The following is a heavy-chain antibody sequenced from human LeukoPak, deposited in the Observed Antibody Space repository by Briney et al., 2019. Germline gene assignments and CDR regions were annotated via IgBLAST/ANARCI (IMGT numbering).Heavy chain of an antibody. J-gene: IGHJ4*02. V-gene: IGHV3-49*03. CDR2: IRSKAYGGTT. D-gene: IGHD5-12*01. CDR3: TRGDIVATTHFDY. Sequence: GGSLRLSCTASGFTFGDYAMSWFRQAPGKGLEWVGFIRSKAYGGTTEYAASVKGRFTISRDDSKSIAYLQMNSLKTEDTAVYYCTRGDIVATTHFDYWGQGTLVTVSS. CDR1: GFTFGDYA.